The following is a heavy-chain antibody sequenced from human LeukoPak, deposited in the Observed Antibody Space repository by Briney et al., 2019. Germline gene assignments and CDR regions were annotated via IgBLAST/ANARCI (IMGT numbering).Heavy chain of an antibody. CDR2: IYSGGST. V-gene: IGHV3-53*04. Sequence: GGSLRLSCAASGFTFSSYAMSWVRQAPGKGLEWVSVIYSGGSTYYADSVKGRFTISRHNSKNTLYLQMNSLRAEDTAVYYCARYYYDSSGTDAFDIWGQGTMVTVSS. D-gene: IGHD3-22*01. J-gene: IGHJ3*02. CDR3: ARYYYDSSGTDAFDI. CDR1: GFTFSSYA.